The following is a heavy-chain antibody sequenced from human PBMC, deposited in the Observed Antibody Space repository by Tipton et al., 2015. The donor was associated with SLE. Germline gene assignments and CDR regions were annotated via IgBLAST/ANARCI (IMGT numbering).Heavy chain of an antibody. D-gene: IGHD3-3*01. V-gene: IGHV4-39*01. J-gene: IGHJ2*01. CDR3: ARHCVLRFLECDFDL. CDR2: FYYSENT. CDR1: GGSIGSSSYY. Sequence: TLSLTCTVSGGSIGSSSYYWGWIRQPPGKGLEWVGSFYYSENTYYNPSLKSRVTISVDTSKNQFSLKLSSVTAADTAVYYCARHCVLRFLECDFDLWGRGTLVTVSS.